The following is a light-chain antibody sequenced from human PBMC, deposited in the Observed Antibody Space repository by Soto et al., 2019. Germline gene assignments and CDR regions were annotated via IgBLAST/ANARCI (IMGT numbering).Light chain of an antibody. CDR2: GAS. CDR1: QSVSSN. V-gene: IGKV3-15*01. Sequence: EIVMTQSPATLSVSPGETATLSCRASQSVSSNLAWYQQKPGQAPRLLIYGASTRATGIPARFSGSGSGTEFTLTISSLQSEDFAVYYRQQYNNWPLTFGQGTKLEIK. CDR3: QQYNNWPLT. J-gene: IGKJ2*01.